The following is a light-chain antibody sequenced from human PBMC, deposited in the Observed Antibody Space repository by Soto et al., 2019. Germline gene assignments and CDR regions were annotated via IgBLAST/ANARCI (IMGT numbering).Light chain of an antibody. Sequence: QSVLTQPPSVSGAPGQRVTISCTGSSSNIGAGYDVHWYHQLPGTAPRLLISGNNNRPSGVPDRFSGSKSGTSASLAITGLQAEDEADYYCQSYDSSLTGYVFGTGTKVTVL. CDR3: QSYDSSLTGYV. V-gene: IGLV1-40*01. CDR1: SSNIGAGYD. CDR2: GNN. J-gene: IGLJ1*01.